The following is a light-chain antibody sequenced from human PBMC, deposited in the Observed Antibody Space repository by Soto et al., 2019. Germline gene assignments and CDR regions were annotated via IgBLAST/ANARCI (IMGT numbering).Light chain of an antibody. J-gene: IGLJ2*01. V-gene: IGLV1-44*01. CDR3: AVWDDTLGGMI. Sequence: QSALTQPPSASGTPGQRVTISCSGSSSNIETNTVDWYQHLPGTAPKVLIFNNNQRPSGVPDRFSGSKSGTSASLAISGLQSENEGHYYCAVWDDTLGGMIFGGGTKLPVL. CDR2: NNN. CDR1: SSNIETNT.